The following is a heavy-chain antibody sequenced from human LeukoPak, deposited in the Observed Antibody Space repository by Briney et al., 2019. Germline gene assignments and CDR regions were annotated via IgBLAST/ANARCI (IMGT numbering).Heavy chain of an antibody. V-gene: IGHV3-74*01. CDR1: GFTFSSYW. CDR2: INSDGSST. CDR3: ARVHPRSSPSGSYSNALDY. Sequence: GGSLRLSCAASGFTFSSYWMHWVRQAPGKGLVWVSRINSDGSSTSYADSVKGRFTISRDNAKNTLYMPMNSLRAEDTAVYYCARVHPRSSPSGSYSNALDYWGQGTPVTV. J-gene: IGHJ4*02. D-gene: IGHD3-22*01.